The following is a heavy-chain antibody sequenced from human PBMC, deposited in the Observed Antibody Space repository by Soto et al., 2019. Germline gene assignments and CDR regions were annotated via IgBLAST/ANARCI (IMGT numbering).Heavy chain of an antibody. D-gene: IGHD3-3*01. CDR2: MNPNSGNT. J-gene: IGHJ6*03. CDR1: GYSYTSYD. V-gene: IGHV1-8*01. Sequence: SVKVSCEASGYSYTSYDINWVRQATGQGLEWMGWMNPNSGNTGYAQKFQGRVTMTRNTSISTAYMELSSLRSEDTAVYYCARGGGVQLITFFGVVPPLYYYRDVGGKGTRSRSP. CDR3: ARGGGVQLITFFGVVPPLYYYRDV.